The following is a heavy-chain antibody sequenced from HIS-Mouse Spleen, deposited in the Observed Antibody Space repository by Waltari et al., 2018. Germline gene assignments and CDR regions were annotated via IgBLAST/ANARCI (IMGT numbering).Heavy chain of an antibody. D-gene: IGHD2-2*01. J-gene: IGHJ3*02. CDR2: IYYSGST. CDR1: GGSISSYY. V-gene: IGHV4-59*01. CDR3: ASGYCSSTSCYAFDI. Sequence: QVQLQESGPGLVKPSETLSLTCTVSGGSISSYYWSWIRQPPGKGLEWIGYIYYSGSTNYNPSLKSRVTISVDTSKNQFSLKLSSVTAADTAVYYCASGYCSSTSCYAFDIWGQGTMVTVSS.